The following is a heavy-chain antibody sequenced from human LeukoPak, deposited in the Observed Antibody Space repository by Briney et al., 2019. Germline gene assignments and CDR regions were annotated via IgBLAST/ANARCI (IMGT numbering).Heavy chain of an antibody. CDR2: INIDGSDP. J-gene: IGHJ4*02. CDR3: ARDPTPFTHYNYRSGYYADY. CDR1: GLTFNNYW. V-gene: IGHV3-74*03. D-gene: IGHD3-22*01. Sequence: GGSLRLSCAASGLTFNNYWVHWVRQVPGKGLVWVSRINIDGSDPTYADSVEGRFTISRDSAENTVHLQMDSLRAEDTAVYYCARDPTPFTHYNYRSGYYADYWGQGTLVTVSS.